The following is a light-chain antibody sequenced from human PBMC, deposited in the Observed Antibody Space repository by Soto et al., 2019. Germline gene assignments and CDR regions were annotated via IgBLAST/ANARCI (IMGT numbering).Light chain of an antibody. Sequence: QSVLTQPPSVSGAPGQRVTISCTGSSSNIGAGYDVHWYQQLPGTAPKLLIYRSNQRPSGVPDRFSGSKSGTSASLAISGLRSEDEADYYCAAWDDSLSGGVFGTGTKVTVL. J-gene: IGLJ1*01. CDR2: RSN. V-gene: IGLV1-47*01. CDR1: SSNIGAGYD. CDR3: AAWDDSLSGGV.